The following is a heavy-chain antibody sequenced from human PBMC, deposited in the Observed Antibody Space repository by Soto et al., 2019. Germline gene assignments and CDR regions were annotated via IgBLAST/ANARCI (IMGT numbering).Heavy chain of an antibody. D-gene: IGHD1-26*01. CDR3: ARAQKRSYFFDY. Sequence: QVHLVQSGAEVKKPGASVTFSRQASGYTFTNFYMHWVRQASGQGLEWMGIINPSGGVTTYAQKFQGRVTMTRDTSTSTVYMELSGLRSEDTAIYYCARAQKRSYFFDYWGQGTLVSVSS. J-gene: IGHJ4*02. CDR2: INPSGGVT. CDR1: GYTFTNFY. V-gene: IGHV1-46*01.